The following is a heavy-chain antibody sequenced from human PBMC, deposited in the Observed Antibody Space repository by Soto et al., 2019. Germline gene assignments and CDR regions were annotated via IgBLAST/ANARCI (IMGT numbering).Heavy chain of an antibody. J-gene: IGHJ5*02. CDR1: GFTFSDFA. CDR2: IVSSGVRR. Sequence: PGVSLRLSCAASGFTFSDFAMSWVRQAQGKGLEWVSAIVSSGVRRYYADSVKGRFTVSRDNSINTLYLQMNSLRAEDTAVYYCAKDTVAGTVNWFDPWGQGTLVTVSS. V-gene: IGHV3-23*01. D-gene: IGHD6-19*01. CDR3: AKDTVAGTVNWFDP.